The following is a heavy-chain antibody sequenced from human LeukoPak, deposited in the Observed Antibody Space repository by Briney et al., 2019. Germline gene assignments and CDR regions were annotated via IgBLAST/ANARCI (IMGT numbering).Heavy chain of an antibody. V-gene: IGHV4-39*07. CDR1: GGSISSSSYY. CDR2: IYYSGST. Sequence: SETLSLTCTVSGGSISSSSYYWGWIRQPPGKGLEWIGSIYYSGSTYYNPSLKSRVTISVDTSKNQFSLKLSSVTAADTAVYYCARDPALGYDSTFDIWGQGTMVTVSS. D-gene: IGHD3-22*01. J-gene: IGHJ3*02. CDR3: ARDPALGYDSTFDI.